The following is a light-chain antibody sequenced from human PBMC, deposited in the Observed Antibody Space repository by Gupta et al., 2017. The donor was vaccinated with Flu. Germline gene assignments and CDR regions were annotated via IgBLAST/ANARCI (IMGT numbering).Light chain of an antibody. V-gene: IGLV3-21*02. CDR2: DDS. CDR3: QVWDISGDHVV. Sequence: SYVLTQPPSLSVAPGQTASITRGGDDIAYKSVHWYLQRPGQAPVLVVSDDSDRPSGIPERFSGSNSGNTATLTISRVEAGDEADYYCQVWDISGDHVVFGGGTKLTVL. CDR1: DIAYKS. J-gene: IGLJ3*02.